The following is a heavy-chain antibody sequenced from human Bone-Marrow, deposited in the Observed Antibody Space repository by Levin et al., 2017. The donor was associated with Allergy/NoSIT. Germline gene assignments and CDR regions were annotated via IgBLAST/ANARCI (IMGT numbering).Heavy chain of an antibody. CDR1: GFSLSNARMG. J-gene: IGHJ5*02. D-gene: IGHD6-13*01. CDR3: ARIGRYSSSWSELDNWFDP. CDR2: IFSNDEK. Sequence: SGPTLVKPTETLTLTCTVSGFSLSNARMGVSWIRQPPGKALEWLAHIFSNDEKSYSTSLKSRLTISKDTSKSQVVLTMTNMDPVDTATYYCARIGRYSSSWSELDNWFDPWGQGTLVTVSS. V-gene: IGHV2-26*01.